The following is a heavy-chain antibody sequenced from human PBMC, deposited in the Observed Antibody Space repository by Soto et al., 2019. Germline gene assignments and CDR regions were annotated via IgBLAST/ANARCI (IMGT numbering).Heavy chain of an antibody. D-gene: IGHD2-21*01. CDR2: IYYSGST. J-gene: IGHJ6*02. Sequence: SETLSLTCTVSGGSISSGGYYWSWIRQHPGKGLEWIGYIYYSGSTYYNPSLKSRVTISVDTSKNQFSLKLSSVAAADTAVYCCASESDYSNYYYGMAVWGQGNTVTV. CDR3: ASESDYSNYYYGMAV. V-gene: IGHV4-31*03. CDR1: GGSISSGGYY.